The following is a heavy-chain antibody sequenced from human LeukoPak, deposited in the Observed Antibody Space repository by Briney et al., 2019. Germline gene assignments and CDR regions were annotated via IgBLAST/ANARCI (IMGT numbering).Heavy chain of an antibody. CDR2: SDDSGNT. D-gene: IGHD2-15*01. J-gene: IGHJ5*02. V-gene: IGHV4-39*02. Sequence: SETLSLTCSVSSGSVRSNYYSWAWIRQAPGKGLEWVGGSDDSGNTYYNPSLKSRLTMSVDTSKDHFSLNLKSVAAADTSVYYCARRLRIGAAEWFDPWGQGIMVTVSS. CDR1: SGSVRSNYYS. CDR3: ARRLRIGAAEWFDP.